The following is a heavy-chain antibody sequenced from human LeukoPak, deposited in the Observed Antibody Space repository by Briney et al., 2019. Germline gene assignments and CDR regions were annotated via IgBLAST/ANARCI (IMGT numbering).Heavy chain of an antibody. Sequence: PSETLSLTCTVSGGSISSSSYSWGWLRQPPGKGLEWIGSIYYSGSTYYNPSLKSRVTISVDTSKNQFSLKLSSVTAADTAVYYCARQEDTAMVYYFDYWGQGTLVTVSS. V-gene: IGHV4-39*01. D-gene: IGHD5-18*01. CDR3: ARQEDTAMVYYFDY. CDR2: IYYSGST. J-gene: IGHJ4*02. CDR1: GGSISSSSYS.